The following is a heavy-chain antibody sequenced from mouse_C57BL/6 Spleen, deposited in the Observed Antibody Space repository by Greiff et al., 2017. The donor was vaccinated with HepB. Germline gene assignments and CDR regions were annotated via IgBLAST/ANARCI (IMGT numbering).Heavy chain of an antibody. CDR1: GYAFTNYL. Sequence: VQVVESGAELVRPGTSVKVSCKASGYAFTNYLIEWVKQRPGQGLEWIGVINPGSGGTNYNEKFKGKATLTADKSSSTAYMQLSSLTSEDSAVYFCARNDGYYLYYAMDYWGQGTSVTVSS. D-gene: IGHD2-3*01. J-gene: IGHJ4*01. CDR2: INPGSGGT. V-gene: IGHV1-54*01. CDR3: ARNDGYYLYYAMDY.